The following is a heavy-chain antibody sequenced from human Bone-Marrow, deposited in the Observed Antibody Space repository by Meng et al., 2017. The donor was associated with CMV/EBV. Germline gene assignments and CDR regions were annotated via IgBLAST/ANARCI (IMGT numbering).Heavy chain of an antibody. Sequence: ASVKVSCKASGYTFTSYYMHWVRQAPGQGLEWMGWISAYNGNTNYAQKLQGRVTMTTDTSTSTAYMELRSLRSDDTAVYYCARTGITIFGVVNWFDPWGQGTLVTVSS. V-gene: IGHV1-18*04. D-gene: IGHD3-3*01. J-gene: IGHJ5*02. CDR2: ISAYNGNT. CDR3: ARTGITIFGVVNWFDP. CDR1: GYTFTSYY.